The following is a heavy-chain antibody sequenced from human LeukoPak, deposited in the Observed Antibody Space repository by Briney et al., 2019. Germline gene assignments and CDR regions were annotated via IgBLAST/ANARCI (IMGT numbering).Heavy chain of an antibody. CDR2: IYYSGST. D-gene: IGHD5-18*01. V-gene: IGHV4-39*07. J-gene: IGHJ6*03. CDR1: GGSISSSSYH. Sequence: SETLSLTCTVSGGSISSSSYHWGWIRQPPGKGLEWIGSIYYSGSTYYNPSLKSRVTISVDTSKNQFSLKLSSVTAADTAVYYCAGGYSYGSTYYYMDVWGKGTTVTISS. CDR3: AGGYSYGSTYYYMDV.